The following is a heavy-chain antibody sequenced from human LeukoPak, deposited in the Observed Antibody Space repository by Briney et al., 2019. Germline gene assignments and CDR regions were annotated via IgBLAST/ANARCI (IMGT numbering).Heavy chain of an antibody. CDR1: GFTFGSYA. V-gene: IGHV3-30*01. CDR2: ISYDGSNK. J-gene: IGHJ4*02. D-gene: IGHD3-9*01. CDR3: ARGYYDILTGFGDFDY. Sequence: PGRSLRLSCAASGFTFGSYAMHWVRQAPGKGLEWVAVISYDGSNKYYADSVKGRFTISRDNSKNTLYLQMNSLRAEDTAVYYCARGYYDILTGFGDFDYWGQGTLVTVSS.